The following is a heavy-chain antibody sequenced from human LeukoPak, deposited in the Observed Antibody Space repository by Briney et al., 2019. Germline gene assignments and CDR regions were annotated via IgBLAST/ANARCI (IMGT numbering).Heavy chain of an antibody. CDR3: ARGKNVERDSGMDV. CDR2: INPSGGST. J-gene: IGHJ6*02. Sequence: ASVKVSFKASGYTFTRYHLHWVRQAPGQGLGWMGIINPSGGSTSYAQKFQGRVTMTRDTSTSTVYMELSSLRSEDTAVYYCARGKNVERDSGMDVWGQGTTVTVSS. V-gene: IGHV1-46*01. CDR1: GYTFTRYH. D-gene: IGHD1-1*01.